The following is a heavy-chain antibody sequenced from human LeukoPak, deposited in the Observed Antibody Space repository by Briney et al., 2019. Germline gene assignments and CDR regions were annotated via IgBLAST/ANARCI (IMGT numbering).Heavy chain of an antibody. J-gene: IGHJ6*02. CDR2: IGASGSST. CDR1: GLTFSSYA. V-gene: IGHV3-23*01. CDR3: AKVFLTPDVDIVRNYGLDV. Sequence: GGSLRLSCAASGLTFSSYAMSWVRQAPGKGLEWVSAIGASGSSTYSADSVRGRFIISRDNSKNTLFLQMDSLRAEDTAVYYCAKVFLTPDVDIVRNYGLDVWGHGTTVTVSS. D-gene: IGHD5-12*01.